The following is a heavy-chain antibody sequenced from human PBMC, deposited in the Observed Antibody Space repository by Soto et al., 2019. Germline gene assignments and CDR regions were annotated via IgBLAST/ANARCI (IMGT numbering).Heavy chain of an antibody. CDR1: GFTFSTYA. D-gene: IGHD2-2*01. V-gene: IGHV3-23*01. CDR2: ISGNGGDYT. J-gene: IGHJ4*02. CDR3: VPLCRYCSTTTPS. Sequence: EVQLLESGGGLVQPGASLRLSCAASGFTFSTYAMSWVRQAPRKGLEWVSAISGNGGDYTYYADSVKGRFTISRDNSKNTLYLQMNSLRAEDTAVYYCVPLCRYCSTTTPSWGQGTLVTVSS.